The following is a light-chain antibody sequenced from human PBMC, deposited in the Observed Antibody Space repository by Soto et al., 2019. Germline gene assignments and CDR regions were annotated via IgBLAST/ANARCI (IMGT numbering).Light chain of an antibody. Sequence: DIQMTQSPSTLSASVGDRVTITCRASQSIDIWLAWYQQKAGKAPKLLIYDASTLENRVPLRFSGSGSATEFTVTISGLQPDDFATYSGQQYNTYSYTFGQGTELEIK. J-gene: IGKJ2*01. CDR1: QSIDIW. V-gene: IGKV1-5*01. CDR2: DAS. CDR3: QQYNTYSYT.